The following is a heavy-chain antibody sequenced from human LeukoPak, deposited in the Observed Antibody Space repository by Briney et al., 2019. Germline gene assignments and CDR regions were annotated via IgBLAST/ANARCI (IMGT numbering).Heavy chain of an antibody. V-gene: IGHV3-23*01. CDR2: ISGSGGST. J-gene: IGHJ4*02. CDR1: GFTFSSYA. Sequence: PGGSLRLSCAASGFTFSSYAMSWVRQAPGKGLEWVSAISGSGGSTYYADSVKGRFTISRDNSKNTLYLQMNSLRAEDTAVYYCAISARYCSGGSCYSPIDYWGQGTLVTVSS. CDR3: AISARYCSGGSCYSPIDY. D-gene: IGHD2-15*01.